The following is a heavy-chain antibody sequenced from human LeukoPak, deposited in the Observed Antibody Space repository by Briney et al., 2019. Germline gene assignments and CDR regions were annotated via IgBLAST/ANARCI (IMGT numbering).Heavy chain of an antibody. J-gene: IGHJ4*02. CDR1: GFNFTNAW. V-gene: IGHV3-15*01. CDR3: TIELYYDALTGYYSPPFDY. D-gene: IGHD3-9*01. CDR2: IKSKIDGGTT. Sequence: GSLRLSCAGSGFNFTNAWMSWVRQAPGKGLEWVGRIKSKIDGGTTEYGAPVKGRFTISRDDSKNKLYLQMNSLRIEDTAVYYCTIELYYDALTGYYSPPFDYWGQGTLVTVSS.